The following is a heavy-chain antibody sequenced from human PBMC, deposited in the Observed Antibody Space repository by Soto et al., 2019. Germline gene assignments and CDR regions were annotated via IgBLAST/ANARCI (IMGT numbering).Heavy chain of an antibody. J-gene: IGHJ6*02. V-gene: IGHV3-9*01. CDR1: GFTFDDYA. CDR2: ISWNSGSI. Sequence: EVQLVESGGGLVQPGRSLRLSCAASGFTFDDYAMHWVRQAPGKGLEWVSGISWNSGSIGYADSVKGRFTISRDNAKNSVYLQMHSLRAEDTALYYCAKTSGGNYYYYGMDVWGQGTTVTVSS. D-gene: IGHD3-10*01. CDR3: AKTSGGNYYYYGMDV.